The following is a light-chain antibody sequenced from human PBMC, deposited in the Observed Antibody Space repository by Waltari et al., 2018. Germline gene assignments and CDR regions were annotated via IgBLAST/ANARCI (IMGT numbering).Light chain of an antibody. V-gene: IGLV1-44*01. CDR2: RND. CDR3: ATWDESPSGHWV. Sequence: QSVLSQPPSASGTPGQRVTIACAGRASNTGETVVNRYQQGPGKAPNPLIYRNDLRPSGVPDRFSGSKSGTSASLAISGLQSEDEADYYCATWDESPSGHWVFGGGTKVTVL. J-gene: IGLJ3*02. CDR1: ASNTGETV.